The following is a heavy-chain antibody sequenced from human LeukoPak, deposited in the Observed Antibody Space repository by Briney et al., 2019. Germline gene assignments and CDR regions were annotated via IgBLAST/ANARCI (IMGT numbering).Heavy chain of an antibody. CDR3: ARGQGSGYDSNWQPLDY. CDR2: IYYSGST. J-gene: IGHJ4*02. V-gene: IGHV4-59*01. Sequence: SETLSLTCTVSGGSISSYYWSWIRQPPGKGLEWIGYIYYSGSTNYNPSLKSRVTISVDTSKNQFSLKLSSVTAADTAVYYCARGQGSGYDSNWQPLDYWGQGTLVTVSS. D-gene: IGHD5-12*01. CDR1: GGSISSYY.